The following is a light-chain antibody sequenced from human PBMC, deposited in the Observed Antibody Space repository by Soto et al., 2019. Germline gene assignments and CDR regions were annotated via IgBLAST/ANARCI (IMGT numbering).Light chain of an antibody. J-gene: IGLJ2*01. Sequence: QSALTQPASVSGSPGQSITISCTGTSSDVGGYNYVSWYQQHPGKAPKFMTYEVSNRPSGVSNRFSGSKSGNTASLTISGLQAEDEADYYCSSYTRNSTLVFGGGTKVTVL. CDR3: SSYTRNSTLV. V-gene: IGLV2-14*01. CDR1: SSDVGGYNY. CDR2: EVS.